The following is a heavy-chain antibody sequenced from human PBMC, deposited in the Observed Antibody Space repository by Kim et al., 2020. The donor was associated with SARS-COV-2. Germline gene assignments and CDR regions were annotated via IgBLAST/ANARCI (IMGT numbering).Heavy chain of an antibody. V-gene: IGHV3-74*01. D-gene: IGHD3-16*01. Sequence: NHAGAVKGRLPISRDNAKNTLYLQMTSLRAEDTAIYYCARPLYDYVWGTYWGQGTLVTVSS. J-gene: IGHJ4*02. CDR3: ARPLYDYVWGTY.